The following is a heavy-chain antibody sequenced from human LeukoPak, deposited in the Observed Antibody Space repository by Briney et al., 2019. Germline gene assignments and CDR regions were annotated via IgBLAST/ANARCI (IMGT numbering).Heavy chain of an antibody. CDR1: GFTFSDHI. Sequence: GGSLRLSCAASGFTFSDHIMNWVRQLPGKRLEWVAYVSGSGSTVYYADSVKGRFTISRDNGKGSLYLQMNSLRVEDTALYYCVRQFASWGQGTLVTVSS. J-gene: IGHJ4*02. CDR2: VSGSGSTV. CDR3: VRQFAS. V-gene: IGHV3-48*01.